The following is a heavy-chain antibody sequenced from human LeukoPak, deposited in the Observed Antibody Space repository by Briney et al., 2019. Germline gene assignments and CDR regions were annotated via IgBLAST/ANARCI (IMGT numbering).Heavy chain of an antibody. J-gene: IGHJ6*03. D-gene: IGHD2-2*01. CDR2: IYHSGST. CDR3: ARYGCSSTSCFYYYYYYMDV. Sequence: KASETLSLTCAVSGYSISSGYYWGWIRQPPGKGLEWIGNIYHSGSTYYNPSLKSRVTISVDTSKNQFSLKLSSVTAADTAVYYCARYGCSSTSCFYYYYYYMDVWGKGTTVTVSS. V-gene: IGHV4-38-2*01. CDR1: GYSISSGYY.